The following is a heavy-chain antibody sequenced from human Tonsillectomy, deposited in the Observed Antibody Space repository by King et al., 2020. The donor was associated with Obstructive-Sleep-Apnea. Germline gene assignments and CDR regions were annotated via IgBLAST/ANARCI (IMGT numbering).Heavy chain of an antibody. D-gene: IGHD3-22*01. CDR2: IYYSGST. Sequence: QLQESGPGLVKPSETLSLTCTVSGGSISSYYWSWIRQPPGKGLEWIGYIYYSGSTNYNPSLKCRVTISVDTSKNQFSLKLSSVTAADTAVYYCARDHSDTYDSSGRDAFDIWGQGTMVTVSS. CDR1: GGSISSYY. CDR3: ARDHSDTYDSSGRDAFDI. J-gene: IGHJ3*02. V-gene: IGHV4-59*01.